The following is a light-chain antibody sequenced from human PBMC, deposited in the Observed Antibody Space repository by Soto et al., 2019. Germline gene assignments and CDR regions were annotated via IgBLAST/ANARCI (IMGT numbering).Light chain of an antibody. V-gene: IGKV3D-15*02. J-gene: IGKJ5*01. CDR2: GAS. Sequence: EIVMKQSPATLSVSPGERATLSCRASQNVLSNLAWYQQKPGQAPRLLIYGASTRATGIPARFSASGSGTDFTLTISRLEPEDFAVYYCQQYGSSPTFAQGTRLEIK. CDR3: QQYGSSPT. CDR1: QNVLSN.